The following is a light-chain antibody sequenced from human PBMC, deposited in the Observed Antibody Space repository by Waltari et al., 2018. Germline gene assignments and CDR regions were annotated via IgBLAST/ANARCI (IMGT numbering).Light chain of an antibody. J-gene: IGLJ2*01. CDR1: SGDVGGHDF. V-gene: IGLV2-11*01. CDR3: CSYAGRYTYI. CDR2: DVT. Sequence: QSALTQPRSVSGSPGQSVTISCTGTSGDVGGHDFVSWFQELPGTAPKLILYDVTKRPSGVPDRCSVVKSANTASLTISGLHAEDEANYYCCSYAGRYTYIFGGGTKLTVL.